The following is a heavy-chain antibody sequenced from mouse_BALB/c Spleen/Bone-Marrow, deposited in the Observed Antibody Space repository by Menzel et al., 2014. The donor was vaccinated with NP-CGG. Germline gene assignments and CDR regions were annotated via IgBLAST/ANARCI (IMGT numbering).Heavy chain of an antibody. V-gene: IGHV5-6*01. CDR1: GFTFSNYG. CDR3: ARPMINTYFDH. Sequence: EVKLMESGGDLVKPGGSLKPSCAASGFTFSNYGMSWVRQTPDKRLEWVATISSGGSYTYYPDSVKGRFTISRDNAKNTLYLRMSSLKSEDTAMYYCARPMINTYFDHWGQGTTLTVSS. CDR2: ISSGGSYT. D-gene: IGHD2-4*01. J-gene: IGHJ2*01.